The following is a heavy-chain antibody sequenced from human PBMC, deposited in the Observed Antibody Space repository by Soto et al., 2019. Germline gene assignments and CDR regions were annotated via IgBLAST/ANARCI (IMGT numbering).Heavy chain of an antibody. J-gene: IGHJ4*02. D-gene: IGHD3-10*01. CDR1: GCSISSSSYY. V-gene: IGHV4-39*01. CDR2: IYYSGST. Sequence: QLQLQESGPGLVKPSETLSLTCTVSGCSISSSSYYWGWIRQPPGKGLEWIGSIYYSGSTYYNPSLKRGVTISVDTSKNQFSLKLSSVTAADTAVYYCATLWFGEGNYWGQGTLVTVSS. CDR3: ATLWFGEGNY.